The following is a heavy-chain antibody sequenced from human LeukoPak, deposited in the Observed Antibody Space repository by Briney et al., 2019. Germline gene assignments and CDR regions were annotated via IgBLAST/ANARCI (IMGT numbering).Heavy chain of an antibody. V-gene: IGHV4-38-2*01. D-gene: IGHD3-10*01. CDR2: IYYSGST. J-gene: IGHJ4*02. CDR1: GYSISSGYY. CDR3: ARALPMVRGAIDY. Sequence: PSETLSLTCAVSGYSISSGYYWGWIRQPPGKGLEWIGYIYYSGSTNYNPSLKSRVTISVDTSKNQFSLKLSSVTAADTAVYYCARALPMVRGAIDYWGQGTLVTVSS.